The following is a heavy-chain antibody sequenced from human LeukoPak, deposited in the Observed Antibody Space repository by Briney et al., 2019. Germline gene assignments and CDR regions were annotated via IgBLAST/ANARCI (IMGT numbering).Heavy chain of an antibody. CDR2: ISASGSAT. CDR1: GFIFSNYG. D-gene: IGHD4-23*01. V-gene: IGHV3-23*01. Sequence: GGSLRLSCAASGFIFSNYGMNWVRQAPGKGLEWVAAISASGSATSYADSVRGRFTISRDDSSNTLSLEMNRLRADDTGTYYCVKDFCRGGNCPFPFFDSWGQGTVVTVSS. CDR3: VKDFCRGGNCPFPFFDS. J-gene: IGHJ4*02.